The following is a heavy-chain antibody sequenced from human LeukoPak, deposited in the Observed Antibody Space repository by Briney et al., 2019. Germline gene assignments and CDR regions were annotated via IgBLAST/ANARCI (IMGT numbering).Heavy chain of an antibody. Sequence: SETLSLTCAVYGGSFSGYYWSWIRQPPGKGLEWIGEINHSGSTNYNPSLKSRVTISVDTSKNQFSLKLSSVTAADTAVYYCARVVIWFGELFPYYYYYMDVWGKGTTVTVSS. CDR3: ARVVIWFGELFPYYYYYMDV. CDR1: GGSFSGYY. D-gene: IGHD3-10*01. CDR2: INHSGST. J-gene: IGHJ6*03. V-gene: IGHV4-34*01.